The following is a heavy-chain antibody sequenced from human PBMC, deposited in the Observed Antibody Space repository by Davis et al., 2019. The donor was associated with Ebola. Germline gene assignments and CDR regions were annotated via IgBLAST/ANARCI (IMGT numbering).Heavy chain of an antibody. CDR1: GFTFRSYW. V-gene: IGHV3-7*03. D-gene: IGHD3-22*01. J-gene: IGHJ4*02. CDR2: IKQDGSEK. Sequence: GESLKISCAASGFTFRSYWMSWVRQAPGKGLEWVANIKQDGSEKYYVDSVKGRFTISRDNAKNSLYLQMNSLRAEDTALYYCAKSSYYDSSGYVDYFDYWGQGTLVTVSS. CDR3: AKSSYYDSSGYVDYFDY.